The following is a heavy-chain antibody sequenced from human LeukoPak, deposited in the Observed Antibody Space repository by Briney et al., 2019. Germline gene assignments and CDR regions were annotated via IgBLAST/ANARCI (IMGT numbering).Heavy chain of an antibody. CDR3: ARGQEYYDYVWGSYRYRGIDY. J-gene: IGHJ4*02. CDR2: INHSGST. Sequence: SETLSLTCAVYGGSFSGYYWSWIRQPPGKGLEWIGEINHSGSTNYNPSLKSRVTISVDTSKNQFSLKLSSVTAADAAVYYCARGQEYYDYVWGSYRYRGIDYWGQGTLVTVSS. CDR1: GGSFSGYY. D-gene: IGHD3-16*02. V-gene: IGHV4-34*01.